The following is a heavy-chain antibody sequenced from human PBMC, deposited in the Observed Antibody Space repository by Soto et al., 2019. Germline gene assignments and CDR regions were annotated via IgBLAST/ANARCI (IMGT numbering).Heavy chain of an antibody. Sequence: PSETLSLTCAVYGGSFSGYSWSWIRQPPGKGLEWIGEINHSGSTNYNPSLKSRVTISVDTSKNQFSLKLSSVTAADTAVYYCARGGHLRTITMVRGVIIGLDYWGQGTLVTVSS. CDR1: GGSFSGYS. CDR3: ARGGHLRTITMVRGVIIGLDY. V-gene: IGHV4-34*01. J-gene: IGHJ4*02. CDR2: INHSGST. D-gene: IGHD3-10*01.